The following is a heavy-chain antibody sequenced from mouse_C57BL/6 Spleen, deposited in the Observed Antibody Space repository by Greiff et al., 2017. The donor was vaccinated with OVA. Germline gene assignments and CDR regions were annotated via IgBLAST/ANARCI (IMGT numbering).Heavy chain of an antibody. CDR2: INPGSGGT. V-gene: IGHV1-54*01. Sequence: VKVVESGAELVRPGTSVKVSCKASGYAFTNYLIEWVKQRPGQGLEWIGVINPGSGGTNYNEKFKGKATLTADKSSSTAYMQLSSLTSEDSAVYFCARRGLYSNSFAYWGQGTLVTVSA. CDR3: ARRGLYSNSFAY. D-gene: IGHD2-5*01. CDR1: GYAFTNYL. J-gene: IGHJ3*01.